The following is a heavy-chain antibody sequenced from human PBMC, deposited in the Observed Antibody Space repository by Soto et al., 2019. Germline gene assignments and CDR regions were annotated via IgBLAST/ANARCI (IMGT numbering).Heavy chain of an antibody. CDR3: AKDIRGLDAFDI. CDR2: ISSSSTFI. D-gene: IGHD3-10*01. V-gene: IGHV3-21*01. J-gene: IGHJ3*02. Sequence: GLPLRLSWAASGCNFSSYIMNWIRQAKGKGLEWVSSISSSSTFIYYADSVKGRFTISRDNAKNSLYLQINSLTAEDTAVYYCAKDIRGLDAFDIWGQGTMVTVSS. CDR1: GCNFSSYI.